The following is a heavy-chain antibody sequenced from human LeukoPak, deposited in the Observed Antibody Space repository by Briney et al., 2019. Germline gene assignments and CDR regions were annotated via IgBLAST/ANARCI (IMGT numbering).Heavy chain of an antibody. CDR1: GGTFSSYA. J-gene: IGHJ4*02. CDR3: ARLSLTHREPYYFDY. V-gene: IGHV1-69*01. D-gene: IGHD1-14*01. Sequence: SVKVSCKASGGTFSSYAISWVQQAPGQGLEWMGGIIPIFGTANYAQKFQGRVTITADESTSTAYMELRSLRSEDTAVYYCARLSLTHREPYYFDYWGQGTLVTVSS. CDR2: IIPIFGTA.